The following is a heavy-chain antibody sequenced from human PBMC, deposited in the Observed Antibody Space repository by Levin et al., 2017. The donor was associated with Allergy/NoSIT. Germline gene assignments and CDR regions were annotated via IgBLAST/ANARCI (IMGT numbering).Heavy chain of an antibody. CDR1: GFTFSSYA. CDR3: AKDAGAVPVLWFGEHVTRTPKYYFDY. D-gene: IGHD3-10*01. J-gene: IGHJ4*02. CDR2: ISGSGGST. V-gene: IGHV3-23*01. Sequence: GESLKISCAASGFTFSSYAMSWVRQAPGKGLEWVSAISGSGGSTYYADSVKGRFTISRDNSKNTLYLQMNSLRAEDTAVYYCAKDAGAVPVLWFGEHVTRTPKYYFDYWGQGTLVTVSS.